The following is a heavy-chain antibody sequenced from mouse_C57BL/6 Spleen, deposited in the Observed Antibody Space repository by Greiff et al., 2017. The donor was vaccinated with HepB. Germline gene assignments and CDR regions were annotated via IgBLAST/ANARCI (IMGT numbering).Heavy chain of an antibody. Sequence: VQLQQPGAELVRPGSSVKLSCKASGYTFTSYWMHWVKQRPIQGLEWIGNIDPSDSETHYNQKFKDKATLTVDKSSSIAYMQLSSLTSEDTAVYYCARPLVRRGVWFADWGQGTLVAVSA. CDR3: ARPLVRRGVWFAD. J-gene: IGHJ3*01. CDR1: GYTFTSYW. V-gene: IGHV1-52*01. D-gene: IGHD2-14*01. CDR2: IDPSDSET.